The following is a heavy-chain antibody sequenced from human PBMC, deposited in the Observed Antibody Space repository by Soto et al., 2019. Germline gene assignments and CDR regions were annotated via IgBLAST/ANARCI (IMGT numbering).Heavy chain of an antibody. Sequence: ASVKVSCKASGYTFTGYYMHWVRQAPGQGLEWMGWINPNSGGTNYARKFQGRVTMTRDTSISTAYMELSRLRSDDTAVYYCARVPGYYDSSGYYNAFDIWGQGTMVTV. CDR3: ARVPGYYDSSGYYNAFDI. J-gene: IGHJ3*02. CDR1: GYTFTGYY. CDR2: INPNSGGT. V-gene: IGHV1-2*02. D-gene: IGHD3-22*01.